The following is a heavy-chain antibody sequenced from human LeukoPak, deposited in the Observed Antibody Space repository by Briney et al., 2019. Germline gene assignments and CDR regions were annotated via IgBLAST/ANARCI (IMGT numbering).Heavy chain of an antibody. CDR1: GFTFSSYG. Sequence: GGSLRLSCAASGFTFSSYGMHWVRQAPGKGLEWVAFIRYDGSNKYYADSVKGRFTISRDNSKNTLYLQMNSLRAEDTAVYYCAKGPKYDILTGYYVDYWGQGTLVTVSS. CDR3: AKGPKYDILTGYYVDY. V-gene: IGHV3-30*02. CDR2: IRYDGSNK. D-gene: IGHD3-9*01. J-gene: IGHJ4*02.